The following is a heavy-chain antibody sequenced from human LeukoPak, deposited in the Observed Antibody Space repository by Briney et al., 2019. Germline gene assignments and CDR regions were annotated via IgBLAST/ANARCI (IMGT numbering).Heavy chain of an antibody. V-gene: IGHV1-18*01. CDR1: GYTFTSYG. CDR3: ARALGTYDSSGYYPDY. CDR2: ISAYNGNT. D-gene: IGHD3-22*01. J-gene: IGHJ4*02. Sequence: ASVKVSCKASGYTFTSYGISWVRQAPGQGLEWMGWISAYNGNTNYAQKLQGRVTMTTDTSTSTAYMELRCLRSDDTAVYYCARALGTYDSSGYYPDYWGQGTLVTVSS.